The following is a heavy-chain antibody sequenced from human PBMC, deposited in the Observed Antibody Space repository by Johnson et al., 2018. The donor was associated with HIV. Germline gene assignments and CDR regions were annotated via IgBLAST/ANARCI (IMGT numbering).Heavy chain of an antibody. CDR1: GLSFSNFG. V-gene: IGHV3-33*08. Sequence: QVQLVESGGGVVQPGKSLTLSCVASGLSFSNFGIHWVRQAPGKGPEWVAVISFDGNRKKYADSVKGRFTISRDNAKNSLYLQMNSLRAEDTAVYYCARGTPWDAFDIWGQGTMVTVSS. CDR3: ARGTPWDAFDI. CDR2: ISFDGNRK. J-gene: IGHJ3*02.